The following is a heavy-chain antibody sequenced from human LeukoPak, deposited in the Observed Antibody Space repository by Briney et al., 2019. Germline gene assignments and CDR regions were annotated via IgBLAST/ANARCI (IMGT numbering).Heavy chain of an antibody. CDR1: GYTSTSYG. J-gene: IGHJ4*02. Sequence: ASVKVSCKASGYTSTSYGISWVRQAPGQGLEWMGWISAYNGNTNYAQKLQGRVTMTTDTSTSTVHMELSGLRSEDTAVYYCARDQEAFDYWGQGTLVTVSS. CDR3: ARDQEAFDY. V-gene: IGHV1-18*01. CDR2: ISAYNGNT.